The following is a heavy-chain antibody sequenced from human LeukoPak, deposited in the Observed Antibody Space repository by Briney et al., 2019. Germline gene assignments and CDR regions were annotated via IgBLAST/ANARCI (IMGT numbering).Heavy chain of an antibody. J-gene: IGHJ5*02. CDR1: GYTFTDYF. Sequence: VASVKVSCKASGYTFTDYFIHWVRQAPGQGLEWMGGITPNSGYTNYAQKFRGRVTATRDTSISTAYVELSRLTSDDTAVYYCARGGEKGWFDPWGQGTLVTVSS. CDR3: ARGGEKGWFDP. CDR2: ITPNSGYT. V-gene: IGHV1-2*02. D-gene: IGHD3-10*01.